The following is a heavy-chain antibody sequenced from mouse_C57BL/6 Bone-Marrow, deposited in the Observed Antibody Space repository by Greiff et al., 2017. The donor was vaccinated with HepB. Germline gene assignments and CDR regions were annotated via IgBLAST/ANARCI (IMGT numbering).Heavy chain of an antibody. Sequence: VQVVESGPELVKPGASVKISCKASGYSFTSYYIHWVKQRPGQGLEWIGWIYPGSGNTKYNEKFKGKATLTADTSSSTAYMQLSSLTSEDSAVYYCARSGDGYYLYAMDYCGQGTSVTVSS. D-gene: IGHD2-3*01. J-gene: IGHJ4*01. CDR2: IYPGSGNT. CDR3: ARSGDGYYLYAMDY. CDR1: GYSFTSYY. V-gene: IGHV1-66*01.